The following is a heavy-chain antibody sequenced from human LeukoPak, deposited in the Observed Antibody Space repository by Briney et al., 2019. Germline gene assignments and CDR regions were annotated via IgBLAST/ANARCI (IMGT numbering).Heavy chain of an antibody. J-gene: IGHJ5*01. CDR3: ARVAVSGPTGWFDS. V-gene: IGHV3-21*01. Sequence: GGSLRLSCAGSGFALKSYSLSWVRQAPGKGLEWVSSISSTSAYIYYADSVKGRFTISRDNVDNVVYLQMNTLGAEDTAVYYCARVAVSGPTGWFDSWGQGTLVVVSS. D-gene: IGHD2-8*02. CDR2: ISSTSAYI. CDR1: GFALKSYS.